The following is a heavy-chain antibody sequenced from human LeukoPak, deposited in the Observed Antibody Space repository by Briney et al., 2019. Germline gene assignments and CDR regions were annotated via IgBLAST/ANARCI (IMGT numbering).Heavy chain of an antibody. CDR1: GVSLRGYY. CDR2: VNHEGDS. J-gene: IGHJ6*03. D-gene: IGHD4-11*01. Sequence: SETLSLTCAVYGVSLRGYYWSWIRQSPERGLEWIGEVNHEGDSIYSPSLKSRLTVSVDMSKNQFSLNLRSVTAADTAVYFCARGSNYVSDYYFDVWGKGTTVIVSS. V-gene: IGHV4-34*01. CDR3: ARGSNYVSDYYFDV.